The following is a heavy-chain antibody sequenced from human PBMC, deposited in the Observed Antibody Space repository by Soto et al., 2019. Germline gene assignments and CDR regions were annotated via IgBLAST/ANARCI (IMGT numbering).Heavy chain of an antibody. CDR1: GGSVSSGSYY. J-gene: IGHJ6*02. CDR3: ARGYYDSSGYYRYYYGMDV. D-gene: IGHD3-22*01. Sequence: SETLSLTCTASGGSVSSGSYYWSWIRQPPGKGLEWIGYIYYSGSTNYNPSLKSRVTISVDTSKNQFSLKLSSVTAADTAVYYCARGYYDSSGYYRYYYGMDVWGQGTTVTVSS. V-gene: IGHV4-61*01. CDR2: IYYSGST.